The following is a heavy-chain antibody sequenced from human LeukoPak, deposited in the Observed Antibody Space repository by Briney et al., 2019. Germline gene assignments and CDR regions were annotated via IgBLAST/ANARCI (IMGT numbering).Heavy chain of an antibody. CDR2: INHSGST. V-gene: IGHV4-34*01. D-gene: IGHD1-26*01. CDR3: ARGPIVGAVGY. Sequence: ASETLSLTCAAYGGSFSAYYWNWIRQPPGKGLEWIGEINHSGSTNYNPSLKSRVTISVDTSKNHFSLKLSSVTAADTAVYYCARGPIVGAVGYWGQGTLVTVSS. CDR1: GGSFSAYY. J-gene: IGHJ4*02.